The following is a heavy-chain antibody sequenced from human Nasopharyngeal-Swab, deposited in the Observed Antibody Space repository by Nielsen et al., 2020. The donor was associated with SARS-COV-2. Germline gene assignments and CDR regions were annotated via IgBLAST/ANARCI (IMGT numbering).Heavy chain of an antibody. Sequence: GEPLKISCAASGFTFSSYWMHWVRQAPGKGLVWVSRINSDGSSTSYADSVKGRFTISRDNAKNTLYLQMNSLRAEDTAVYYCARSRKLMDVWGQGTTVTVSS. V-gene: IGHV3-74*01. CDR3: ARSRKLMDV. CDR2: INSDGSST. CDR1: GFTFSSYW. J-gene: IGHJ6*02. D-gene: IGHD6-13*01.